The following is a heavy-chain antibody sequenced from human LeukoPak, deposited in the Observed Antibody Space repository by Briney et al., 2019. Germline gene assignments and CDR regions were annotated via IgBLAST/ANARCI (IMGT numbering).Heavy chain of an antibody. J-gene: IGHJ4*02. CDR3: ASLTNYDFWSGTVDY. D-gene: IGHD3-3*01. CDR1: GFTFSSYG. CDR2: IWYDGNNK. V-gene: IGHV3-33*01. Sequence: GKSLRLSCAASGFTFSSYGMHWVRQAPGKGLEWVAVIWYDGNNKYYADSVKGRFTVSRDNSKNTLFLQMNSLRAEDTAVYYCASLTNYDFWSGTVDYWGQGTLVTVSS.